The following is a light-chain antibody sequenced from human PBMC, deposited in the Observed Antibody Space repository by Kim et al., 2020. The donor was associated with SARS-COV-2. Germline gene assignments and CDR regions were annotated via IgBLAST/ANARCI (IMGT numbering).Light chain of an antibody. Sequence: EIVLTQSPGTLSLSPGERATLSCRASQSVRSSYLAWYQQKPGQAPRLLIYGASNRATGIPDRFSGSGSGTDFTLTISRLEPEDFAVYYCQKYGSSRTFGQGTKLEI. CDR2: GAS. CDR1: QSVRSSY. CDR3: QKYGSSRT. J-gene: IGKJ2*02. V-gene: IGKV3-20*01.